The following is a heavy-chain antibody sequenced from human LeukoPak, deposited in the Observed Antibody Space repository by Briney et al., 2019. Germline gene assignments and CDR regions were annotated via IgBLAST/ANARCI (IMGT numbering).Heavy chain of an antibody. V-gene: IGHV4-39*01. D-gene: IGHD3-10*01. CDR2: IFYSGST. Sequence: SETLSLTCTVSGGSISSSSYYWGWIRQPPGKGLDWIGSIFYSGSTYYNPSLKSRVTISVDTSENQFSLKLSSVTAADTAVYYCARHGSYYGSAPHYYFDYWGQGTLVTVSS. J-gene: IGHJ4*02. CDR3: ARHGSYYGSAPHYYFDY. CDR1: GGSISSSSYY.